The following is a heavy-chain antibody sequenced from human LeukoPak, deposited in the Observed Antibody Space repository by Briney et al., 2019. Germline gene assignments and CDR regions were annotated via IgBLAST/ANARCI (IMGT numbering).Heavy chain of an antibody. V-gene: IGHV3-66*02. J-gene: IGHJ3*02. Sequence: VGSLSLSPAASGLSVSSNYMSGVPPAPGRGVEWVSVIYSGGSTYYADSVKGRFTISPDNSKNTLYLQMNSLRAEDTAVYYCARSSSFPDDAFDIWGQGTMVTVSS. CDR2: IYSGGST. CDR3: ARSSSFPDDAFDI. CDR1: GLSVSSNY. D-gene: IGHD2/OR15-2a*01.